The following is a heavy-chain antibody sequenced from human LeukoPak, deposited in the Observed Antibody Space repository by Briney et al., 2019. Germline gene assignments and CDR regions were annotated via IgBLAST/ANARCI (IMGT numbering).Heavy chain of an antibody. D-gene: IGHD5-12*01. Sequence: GGSLRLSCAASGFTFSSYSMNWVRQAPGKGLEWVSSISSSSSYIYYADSVKGRFTISRDNAKNSLYLQMNSLRAEDTAVYYCARGHSGGSGGYDNTPFDYWGQGTLVTVSS. J-gene: IGHJ4*02. V-gene: IGHV3-21*01. CDR2: ISSSSSYI. CDR3: ARGHSGGSGGYDNTPFDY. CDR1: GFTFSSYS.